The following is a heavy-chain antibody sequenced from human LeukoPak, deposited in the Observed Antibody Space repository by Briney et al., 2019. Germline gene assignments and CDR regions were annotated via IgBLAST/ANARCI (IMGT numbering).Heavy chain of an antibody. V-gene: IGHV3-7*01. CDR1: GFPFSSYW. D-gene: IGHD4-11*01. CDR3: ARAQLNDY. J-gene: IGHJ4*02. Sequence: GGSLRLSCVASGFPFSSYWMTWVRQAPGKGLEWVANIKQDGSKKSYVDSVKGRFTISRDNAKNSLYLQMNSLRAEDTAVYYCARAQLNDYWGQGTLVTVSS. CDR2: IKQDGSKK.